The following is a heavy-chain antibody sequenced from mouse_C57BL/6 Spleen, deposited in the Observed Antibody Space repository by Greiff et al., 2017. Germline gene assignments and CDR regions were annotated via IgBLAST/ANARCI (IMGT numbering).Heavy chain of an antibody. CDR3: ARSGGSSYDYFDY. CDR2: IYPGDGDT. Sequence: VQLQQSGPELVKPGASVKISCKASGYAFSSSWMNWVKQRPGKGLEWVGRIYPGDGDTNYNGKFKGRATLTADKSSSTAYMQLSSRTSEDTAVYFCARSGGSSYDYFDYWGQGTTLTVSS. D-gene: IGHD1-1*01. CDR1: GYAFSSSW. V-gene: IGHV1-82*01. J-gene: IGHJ2*01.